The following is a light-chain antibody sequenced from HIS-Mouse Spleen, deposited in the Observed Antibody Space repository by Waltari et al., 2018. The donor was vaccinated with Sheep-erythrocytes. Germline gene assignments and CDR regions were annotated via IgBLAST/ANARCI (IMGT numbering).Light chain of an antibody. CDR3: CSYAGSYNHV. Sequence: QSALTQPRSVSGSPGQSVTLSCTGTSSDAGGSNYVSWYQQPPGKAPKLMIYDVSKRPSGVPDRFSGSKSGNTASLTISGLQAEDEADYYCCSYAGSYNHVFATGTKVTVL. CDR1: SSDAGGSNY. CDR2: DVS. J-gene: IGLJ1*01. V-gene: IGLV2-11*01.